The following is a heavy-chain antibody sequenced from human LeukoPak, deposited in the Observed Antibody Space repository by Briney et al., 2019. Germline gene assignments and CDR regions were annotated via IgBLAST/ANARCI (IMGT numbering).Heavy chain of an antibody. CDR3: ARAPPMYYYGMDV. V-gene: IGHV4-59*01. Sequence: PSETLSLTCTVSGGSISSYYWSWIRQPPGKGLEWIGYIYYSVSTNYNPSLKSRVTISVDTSKNQFSLKLSSVTAADTAVYYCARAPPMYYYGMDVWGQGTTVTVSS. CDR2: IYYSVST. CDR1: GGSISSYY. J-gene: IGHJ6*02.